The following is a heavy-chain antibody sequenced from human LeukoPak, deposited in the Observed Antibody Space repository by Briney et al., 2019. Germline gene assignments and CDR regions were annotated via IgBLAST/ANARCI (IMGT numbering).Heavy chain of an antibody. CDR3: ARGLRFLEWLGFYMDV. CDR2: ISSSGSTI. CDR1: GFTFSDYY. V-gene: IGHV3-11*01. J-gene: IGHJ6*03. D-gene: IGHD3-3*01. Sequence: GGSLRLSCAASGFTFSDYYMSWIRQAPGKGLEWVSYISSSGSTIYYADSVKGRFTISRDNAKNSLYLQMNSLRAEDTAVYYCARGLRFLEWLGFYMDVWGKGTTVTVSS.